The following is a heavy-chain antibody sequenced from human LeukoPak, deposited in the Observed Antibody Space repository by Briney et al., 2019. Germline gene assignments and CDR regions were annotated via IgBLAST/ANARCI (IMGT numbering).Heavy chain of an antibody. Sequence: SETLSLTCNVSGDSISSSYWSWIRQPPGKGLEWIGYIYYSGNTNYNPSLKSRVTFSVDTSKNHFSLKLTSVTAADTAVYYCARDRGSMIVVVPDAFDIWGQGTMVTVSS. CDR3: ARDRGSMIVVVPDAFDI. CDR1: GDSISSSY. J-gene: IGHJ3*02. D-gene: IGHD3-22*01. V-gene: IGHV4-59*01. CDR2: IYYSGNT.